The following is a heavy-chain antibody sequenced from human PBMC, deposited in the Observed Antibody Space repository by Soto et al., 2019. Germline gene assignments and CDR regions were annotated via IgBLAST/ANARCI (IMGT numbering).Heavy chain of an antibody. J-gene: IGHJ5*02. CDR3: ARSTGPYFFSWFDP. Sequence: QVRLVQSGAEVKKPGASVKVSCKASGYTFTGYYMHWVRQAPGQGLEWMGWINPNSGGTNYAQKFQGWVTMTRDTSISTAYTALSRLTSDDTAVYYCARSTGPYFFSWFDPWVHGTLVTVSS. V-gene: IGHV1-2*04. CDR1: GYTFTGYY. D-gene: IGHD1-1*01. CDR2: INPNSGGT.